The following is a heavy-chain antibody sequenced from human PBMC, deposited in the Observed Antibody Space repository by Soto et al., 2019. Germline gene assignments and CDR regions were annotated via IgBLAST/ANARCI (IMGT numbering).Heavy chain of an antibody. J-gene: IGHJ4*02. Sequence: SETLSLTCTVSGGSMSSYFWSWIRQSPAKGLEWMGYIYYSGSTNYNPSLKSRVTILVETSKNQFSLKLSSVTAADTAVYYFARGLYTRGPPYFDYWGQRALVTVSS. CDR2: IYYSGST. CDR1: GGSMSSYF. V-gene: IGHV4-59*01. D-gene: IGHD6-19*01. CDR3: ARGLYTRGPPYFDY.